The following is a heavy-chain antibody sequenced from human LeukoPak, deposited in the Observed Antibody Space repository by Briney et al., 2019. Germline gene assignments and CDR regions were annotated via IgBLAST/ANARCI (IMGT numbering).Heavy chain of an antibody. CDR2: IYHSGRI. CDR3: AKDIMMIVIIKGGAFDI. J-gene: IGHJ4*02. Sequence: SETLSLTCGVSGGSISSSNWWSWVRQSPGKGLEWIGEIYHSGRINYNPSLKSRVTISVDKSKNQFSLKVSSVTAADTAVYYCAKDIMMIVIIKGGAFDIWGQGTLVTVSS. D-gene: IGHD3-22*01. V-gene: IGHV4-4*02. CDR1: GGSISSSNW.